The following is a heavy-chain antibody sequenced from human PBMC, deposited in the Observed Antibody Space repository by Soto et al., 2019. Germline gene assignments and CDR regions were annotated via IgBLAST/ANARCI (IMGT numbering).Heavy chain of an antibody. D-gene: IGHD3-16*02. J-gene: IGHJ6*02. CDR1: GFTFNYYA. CDR3: ARDGPPNRYDYVWGSYRTAYYYYGMDV. CDR2: MSYEGSNK. Sequence: GGSLRLSCSAPGFTFNYYAMHWVRQASGKGLGGVADMSYEGSNKYSTDTVKGRFTIYIDNAKNSLYLHMNNLKNEETAVYYCARDGPPNRYDYVWGSYRTAYYYYGMDVWGQGTTVTVSS. V-gene: IGHV3-30-3*01.